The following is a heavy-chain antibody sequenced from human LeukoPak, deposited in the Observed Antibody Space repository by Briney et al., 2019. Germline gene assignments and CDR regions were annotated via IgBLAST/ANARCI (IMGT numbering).Heavy chain of an antibody. D-gene: IGHD3-22*01. Sequence: PSETLSLTCTVSGGSISSYYWSWIRQPPGKGLEWIGYIYYSGSTNYNPSLKSRVTISVDTSKNQFSLKLSSVTAADTAVYYCARVVYDSSGYYYVFDYRGQGTLVTVSS. CDR1: GGSISSYY. CDR3: ARVVYDSSGYYYVFDY. CDR2: IYYSGST. V-gene: IGHV4-59*01. J-gene: IGHJ4*02.